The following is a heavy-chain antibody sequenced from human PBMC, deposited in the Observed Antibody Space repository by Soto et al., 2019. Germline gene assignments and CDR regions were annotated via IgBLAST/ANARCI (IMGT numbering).Heavy chain of an antibody. V-gene: IGHV3-21*01. Sequence: EVQLVESGGGLVKPGGSPRLSCAASGFTFSSYSMNWVRQAPGKGLEWVSSISSSSSYIYYADSVKGRFTISRDNAKNSLYLQMNSLRAEDTAVYYCASRYCRSTSCPRYYYYGMDVWGQGTTVTVSS. CDR3: ASRYCRSTSCPRYYYYGMDV. D-gene: IGHD2-2*01. CDR2: ISSSSSYI. CDR1: GFTFSSYS. J-gene: IGHJ6*02.